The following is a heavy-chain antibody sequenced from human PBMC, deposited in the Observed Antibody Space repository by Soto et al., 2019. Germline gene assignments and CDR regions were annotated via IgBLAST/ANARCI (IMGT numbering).Heavy chain of an antibody. Sequence: QVQLVQSGAEEKKPGASVKVSSKASGYTFTSYAMHWVRQAPGQRLEWMGWINAGNGNTKYSQKFQGRVTITRDTSASTAYMELSSLRSEDTAVYYCARAIVVVTPPDYWGQGTLVTVSS. CDR2: INAGNGNT. CDR1: GYTFTSYA. J-gene: IGHJ4*02. V-gene: IGHV1-3*05. D-gene: IGHD3-22*01. CDR3: ARAIVVVTPPDY.